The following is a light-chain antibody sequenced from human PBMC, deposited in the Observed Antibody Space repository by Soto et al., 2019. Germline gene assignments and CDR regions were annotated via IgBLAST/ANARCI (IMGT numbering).Light chain of an antibody. CDR1: QGISNY. J-gene: IGKJ1*01. CDR2: AAS. CDR3: QKYNSAPLT. V-gene: IGKV1-27*01. Sequence: DIQMTQSPSSLSTSVGDRVTITCRASQGISNYLAWYQKKPGKVPKLLIYAASTLQSGVPSRFSSSGSGTYSTLTISSLQDEYVASYYLQKYNSAPLTFGQGTKVEIK.